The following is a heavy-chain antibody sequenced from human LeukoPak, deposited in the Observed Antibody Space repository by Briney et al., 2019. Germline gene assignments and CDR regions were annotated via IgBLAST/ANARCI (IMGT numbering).Heavy chain of an antibody. CDR1: RGSINRYY. CDR2: IYYSGST. D-gene: IGHD5-24*01. Sequence: SDTLSLTYTLSRGSINRYYWSWIRQPPATGLDWLRYIYYSGSTNYNPAVKSRVTISVDTSKNQFSLKLSSVTAADTAVYYCARISGGAGYNSHWFDPWGQGTLVTVSS. V-gene: IGHV4-59*08. CDR3: ARISGGAGYNSHWFDP. J-gene: IGHJ5*02.